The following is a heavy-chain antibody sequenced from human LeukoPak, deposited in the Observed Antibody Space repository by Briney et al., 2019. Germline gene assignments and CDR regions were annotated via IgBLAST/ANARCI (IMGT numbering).Heavy chain of an antibody. V-gene: IGHV1-46*01. Sequence: GASVKVSCKASGYTFTSYYVHWVRQAPGQGLEWMGIINPTGGSATYAQNLQGRVTMTSDTSTTTVYMEVSSLRSEDTAMYYCARDLTLSRWTLTTYAMDVWGQGTTVTVSS. D-gene: IGHD3/OR15-3a*01. CDR1: GYTFTSYY. CDR2: INPTGGSA. CDR3: ARDLTLSRWTLTTYAMDV. J-gene: IGHJ6*02.